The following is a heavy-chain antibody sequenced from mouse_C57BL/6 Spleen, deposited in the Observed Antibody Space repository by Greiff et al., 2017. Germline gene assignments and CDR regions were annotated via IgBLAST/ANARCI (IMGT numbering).Heavy chain of an antibody. CDR2: ISSGSSTI. Sequence: DVKLVESGGGLVKPGGSLKLSCAASGFTFSDYGMHWVRQAPEKGLEWVAYISSGSSTIYYADTVKGRFTISRDNAKNTLFLQMTSLRSEDTAMYYCATLPGFAYWGQGTLVTVSA. CDR3: ATLPGFAY. J-gene: IGHJ3*01. D-gene: IGHD2-10*01. CDR1: GFTFSDYG. V-gene: IGHV5-17*01.